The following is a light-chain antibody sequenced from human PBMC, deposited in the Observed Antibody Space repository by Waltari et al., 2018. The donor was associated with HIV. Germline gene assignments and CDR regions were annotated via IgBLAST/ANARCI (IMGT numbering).Light chain of an antibody. CDR2: EVK. CDR1: ISDIGTCTL. CDR3: CAYAGFSTYL. V-gene: IGLV2-23*02. Sequence: QSALTQSASVSSSPGQSITISCTGSISDIGTCTLVSWFQQHPGKAPRLLIYEVKNRPAGVSPRFSGSKSGNTASLTISGLQAADEADYHCCAYAGFSTYLFGPGTKVTVL. J-gene: IGLJ1*01.